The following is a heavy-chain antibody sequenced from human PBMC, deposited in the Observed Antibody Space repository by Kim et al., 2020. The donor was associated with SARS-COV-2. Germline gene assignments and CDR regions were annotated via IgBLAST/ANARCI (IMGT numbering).Heavy chain of an antibody. CDR3: LAEIRGRSFDH. V-gene: IGHV3-30*04. CDR1: GFTFSAHA. D-gene: IGHD2-15*01. CDR2: IAHDGSHI. J-gene: IGHJ4*02. Sequence: GGSLRLSCAASGFTFSAHALHWVRQAPGKGLEWVALIAHDGSHISYPDSVKGRFIISRDNTKSTLYLQMNSLRPEDTAVYYCLAEIRGRSFDHWGQGTLVTVSS.